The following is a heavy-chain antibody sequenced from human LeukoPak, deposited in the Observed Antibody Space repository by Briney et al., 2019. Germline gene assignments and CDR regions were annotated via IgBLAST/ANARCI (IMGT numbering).Heavy chain of an antibody. V-gene: IGHV3-74*01. CDR2: INSDGSST. D-gene: IGHD4-17*01. CDR1: GFTFSSYW. J-gene: IGHJ3*02. CDR3: AREEPQTYGDWSNHAFDI. Sequence: GGSLRLSCAASGFTFSSYWMHWVRQAPGKGLVWVSRINSDGSSTSYADSVKGRFTISRDNAKNTLYLQMNSLRAEDTAVYYCAREEPQTYGDWSNHAFDIWGQGTMVTVSS.